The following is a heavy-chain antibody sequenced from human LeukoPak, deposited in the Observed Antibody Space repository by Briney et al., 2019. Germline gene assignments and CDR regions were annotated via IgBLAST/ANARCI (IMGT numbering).Heavy chain of an antibody. J-gene: IGHJ6*03. D-gene: IGHD6-19*01. CDR3: TPGRAGPLPGYYYYYMDV. CDR2: IKSKTDGGTT. Sequence: GGSLRLSCAASGFTFSNAWMSWVRQAPGKGLEWVGRIKSKTDGGTTDYAAPVKGRFTISRDDSKNTLYLQMNSLKTEDTAVYYCTPGRAGPLPGYYYYYMDVWGKGTTVTVSS. V-gene: IGHV3-15*01. CDR1: GFTFSNAW.